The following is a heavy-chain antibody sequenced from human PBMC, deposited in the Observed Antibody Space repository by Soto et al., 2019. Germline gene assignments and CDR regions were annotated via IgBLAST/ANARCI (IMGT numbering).Heavy chain of an antibody. CDR3: AKSTYYDFWSGYCFDY. CDR1: GFTFGSYA. CDR2: ISGSGGST. V-gene: IGHV3-23*01. J-gene: IGHJ4*02. Sequence: GGSLRLSCAASGFTFGSYAMSRVRQAPGKGLEWVSAISGSGGSTYCADSVKGRFTISRDNSKNTLYLQMNSLRAEDTAVYYCAKSTYYDFWSGYCFDYWGQGTLVTVSS. D-gene: IGHD3-3*01.